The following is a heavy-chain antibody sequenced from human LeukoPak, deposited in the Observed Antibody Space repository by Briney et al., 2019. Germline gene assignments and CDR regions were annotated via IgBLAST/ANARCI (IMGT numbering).Heavy chain of an antibody. J-gene: IGHJ4*02. Sequence: SETLSLTCTVSGGSISSYYWSWIRQPAGKGLEWIGRIYTSGSTNYNPSLKSRVTMSVDTSKNQFSLKLSSVTAADTAVYYSAGGFSGGGGTGSYFDYWGQGTLVTVSS. CDR3: AGGFSGGGGTGSYFDY. CDR1: GGSISSYY. CDR2: IYTSGST. V-gene: IGHV4-4*07. D-gene: IGHD3-10*01.